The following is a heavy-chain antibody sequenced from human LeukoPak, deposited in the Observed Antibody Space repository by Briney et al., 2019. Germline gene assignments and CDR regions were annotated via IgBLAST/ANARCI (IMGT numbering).Heavy chain of an antibody. D-gene: IGHD6-13*01. CDR2: IYSSGST. V-gene: IGHV3-66*03. Sequence: GGSLRLSCAASGFTFSSNYMSWVRQAPGKGLEWVSVIYSSGSTYYAHSVKGRFTISRDNSKNTLYLQMNSLRAEDTAVYYCAREGSSWPRDFQHWGQGTLVTVSS. CDR1: GFTFSSNY. J-gene: IGHJ1*01. CDR3: AREGSSWPRDFQH.